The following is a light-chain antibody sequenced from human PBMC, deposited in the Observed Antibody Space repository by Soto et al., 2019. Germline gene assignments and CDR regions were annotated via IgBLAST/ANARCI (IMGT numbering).Light chain of an antibody. Sequence: QSVLAQPPSASGSPGQSVPISSTGTSSDVGGYNYVSWYQQHPGKVPKVLISEVNKRPSGVPDRFSGSKSGNTDSLTVSGLQADDEADYYCSSFAGTFFVFGTGTKVTVL. CDR1: SSDVGGYNY. J-gene: IGLJ1*01. V-gene: IGLV2-8*01. CDR2: EVN. CDR3: SSFAGTFFV.